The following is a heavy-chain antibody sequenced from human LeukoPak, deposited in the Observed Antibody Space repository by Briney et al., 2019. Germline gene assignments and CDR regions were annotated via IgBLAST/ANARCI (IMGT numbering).Heavy chain of an antibody. CDR1: GGSISSYY. J-gene: IGHJ3*02. D-gene: IGHD6-19*01. CDR3: ARKHSSGWLTLIGAFGI. CDR2: IYYSGST. Sequence: PSETLSLTCTVSGGSISSYYWSWIRQPPGKGLEWIGYIYYSGSTNYNPSLKSRVTISVDTSKNQFSLKLSSVTAADTAVYYCARKHSSGWLTLIGAFGIWGQGTMVTVSS. V-gene: IGHV4-59*08.